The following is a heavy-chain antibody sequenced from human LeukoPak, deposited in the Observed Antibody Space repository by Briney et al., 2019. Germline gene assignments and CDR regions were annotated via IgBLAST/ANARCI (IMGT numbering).Heavy chain of an antibody. D-gene: IGHD3-22*01. CDR2: ISWNSGSI. CDR3: AKDYYYDSSGYYSD. J-gene: IGHJ4*02. Sequence: GRSLRLSCAASGFTCDDYARHWVRQAPGKGLEGGSGISWNSGSIGYADSVKGRFTISRDNAKNSLYLQMNSLRAEDTALYYCAKDYYYDSSGYYSDWGQGTLVTVSS. CDR1: GFTCDDYA. V-gene: IGHV3-9*01.